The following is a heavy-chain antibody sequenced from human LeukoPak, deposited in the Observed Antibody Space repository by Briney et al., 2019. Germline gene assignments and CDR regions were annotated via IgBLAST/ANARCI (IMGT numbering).Heavy chain of an antibody. CDR1: GDSVSSNSAA. Sequence: SQTLSLTFAISGDSVSSNSAAWNWIRQSPSRGLEWLGRTYYRSKWYNDYAVSVKSRIAINPDTSKNQFFLHLNSVTPEDTAVYYCARGRSGWYYFDYWGQGTLVTVSS. CDR2: TYYRSKWYN. CDR3: ARGRSGWYYFDY. V-gene: IGHV6-1*01. D-gene: IGHD6-19*01. J-gene: IGHJ4*02.